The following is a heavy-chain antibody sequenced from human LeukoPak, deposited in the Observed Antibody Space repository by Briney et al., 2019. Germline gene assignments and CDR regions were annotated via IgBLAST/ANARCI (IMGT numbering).Heavy chain of an antibody. CDR3: ARQGCSGGSCYSGVWWFDP. CDR1: GYTFTSYF. V-gene: IGHV1-18*04. CDR2: ISAYNGNT. J-gene: IGHJ5*02. Sequence: ASVKVSCKASGYTFTSYFMHWVRQAPGQGLEWMGWISAYNGNTNYAQKLQGRVTMTTDTSTSTAYMELRSLRSDDTAVYYCARQGCSGGSCYSGVWWFDPWGQGTLVTVSS. D-gene: IGHD2-15*01.